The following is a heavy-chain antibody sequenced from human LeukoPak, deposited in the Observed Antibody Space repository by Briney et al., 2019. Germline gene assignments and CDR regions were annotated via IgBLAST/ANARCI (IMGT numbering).Heavy chain of an antibody. D-gene: IGHD4-17*01. V-gene: IGHV1-8*01. J-gene: IGHJ3*02. Sequence: VASVKVSCKTSGYTFTNYDINWVRQATGQGLEWMGWMNPNRGNTGYARKFQGRVTMTRNTSISTAYMELSSLRSEDTAVYYCARVQGYSSEDYGDYGPGAFDIWGQGTMVTVSS. CDR1: GYTFTNYD. CDR3: ARVQGYSSEDYGDYGPGAFDI. CDR2: MNPNRGNT.